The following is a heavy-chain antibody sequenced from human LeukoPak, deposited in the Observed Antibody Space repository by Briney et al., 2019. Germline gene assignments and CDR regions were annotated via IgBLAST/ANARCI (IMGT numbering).Heavy chain of an antibody. CDR3: ARDIAARGYYYYMDV. Sequence: GXXLXLSCAASGFTFDDYGMRWVRQAPGKGGEWVSGINWNGGSTVYADSVKGRFTMSRDNAKKSLYLQMNSVRGEETAVYYCARDIAARGYYYYMDVWGKGTTVTVSS. CDR1: GFTFDDYG. V-gene: IGHV3-20*04. D-gene: IGHD6-6*01. J-gene: IGHJ6*03. CDR2: INWNGGST.